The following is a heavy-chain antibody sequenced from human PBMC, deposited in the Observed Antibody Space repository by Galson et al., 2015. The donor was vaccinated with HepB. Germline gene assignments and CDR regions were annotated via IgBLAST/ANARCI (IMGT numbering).Heavy chain of an antibody. J-gene: IGHJ2*01. V-gene: IGHV5-51*01. Sequence: QSGAEVKKPGESLKISCKGSGYSFTSYWIGWVRQMPGKGLEWMGIIYPGDSDTRYSPSFQGQVPISADKSISTAYLQWSSLKASDTAMYYCARRSGDILTGYYPGWYFDLWGRGTLVTVSS. CDR3: ARRSGDILTGYYPGWYFDL. D-gene: IGHD3-9*01. CDR1: GYSFTSYW. CDR2: IYPGDSDT.